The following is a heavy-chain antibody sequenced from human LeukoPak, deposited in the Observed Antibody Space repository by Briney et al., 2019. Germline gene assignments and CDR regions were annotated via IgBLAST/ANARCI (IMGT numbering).Heavy chain of an antibody. Sequence: GGSLRLSCAASGFTFSSYSMNWVRQAPGKGLEWVSYISSSSSTMYYADSVKGRFTTSRDNAKNSLNLQMNSLRAEDTAVYYCARVRLGELSTIDYWGQGTLVTVSS. J-gene: IGHJ4*02. D-gene: IGHD3-16*02. CDR2: ISSSSSTM. V-gene: IGHV3-48*04. CDR1: GFTFSSYS. CDR3: ARVRLGELSTIDY.